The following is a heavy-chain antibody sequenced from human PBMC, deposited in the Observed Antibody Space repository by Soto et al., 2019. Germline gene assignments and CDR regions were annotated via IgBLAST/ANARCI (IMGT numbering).Heavy chain of an antibody. D-gene: IGHD3-22*01. CDR3: TTEWYYYDSSGYSWNY. J-gene: IGHJ4*02. CDR1: GFTFSNAW. Sequence: LRLSCAASGFTFSNAWMSWVRQAPGKGLEWVGRIKSKTDGGTTDYAAPVKGRFTISRDDSKNTLYLQMNSLKTEDTAVYYCTTEWYYYDSSGYSWNYWGQGTLVTVSS. CDR2: IKSKTDGGTT. V-gene: IGHV3-15*01.